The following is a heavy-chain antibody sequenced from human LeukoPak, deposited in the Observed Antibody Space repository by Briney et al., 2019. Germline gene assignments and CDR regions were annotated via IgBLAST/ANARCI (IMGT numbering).Heavy chain of an antibody. CDR1: GGSIRSIDYY. CDR3: ARALYYDFWSGYMPFDY. Sequence: PSETLSLTCTVSGGSIRSIDYYWGWIRQSPGKGLEWIGTTSYSGRTYYNPSLQSRVTMSVDATKNQFSLKLSSVTAADLAVYYYARALYYDFWSGYMPFDYWGQGTLVTVSS. CDR2: TSYSGRT. V-gene: IGHV4-39*01. D-gene: IGHD3-3*01. J-gene: IGHJ4*02.